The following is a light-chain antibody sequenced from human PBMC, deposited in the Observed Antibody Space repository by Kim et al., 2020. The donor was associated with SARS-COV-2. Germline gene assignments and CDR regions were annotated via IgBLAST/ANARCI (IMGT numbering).Light chain of an antibody. CDR1: DSNIESNT. Sequence: GRKVTNSWSDSDSNIESNTVNWYQQLPGTAPKLLIYSNNQRPSGVPDRFSGSKSGTSASLAISGLQSEDEADYYCAAWDDSLNGVVFGGGTQLTVL. CDR2: SNN. V-gene: IGLV1-44*01. CDR3: AAWDDSLNGVV. J-gene: IGLJ2*01.